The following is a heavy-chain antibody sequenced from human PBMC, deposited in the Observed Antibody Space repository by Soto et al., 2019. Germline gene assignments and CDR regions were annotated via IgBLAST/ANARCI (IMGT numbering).Heavy chain of an antibody. D-gene: IGHD2-2*01. CDR1: GYTFTSYD. CDR2: MNPNSGNT. CDR3: ARGSRGVVVVPAASYYYYYYMDV. V-gene: IGHV1-8*01. J-gene: IGHJ6*03. Sequence: ASVKVSCKASGYTFTSYDINWVRQATVQGLEWMGWMNPNSGNTGYAQKFQGRVTMTRNTSISTAYMELSSLRSEDTAVYYCARGSRGVVVVPAASYYYYYYMDVWGKGTTVTVSS.